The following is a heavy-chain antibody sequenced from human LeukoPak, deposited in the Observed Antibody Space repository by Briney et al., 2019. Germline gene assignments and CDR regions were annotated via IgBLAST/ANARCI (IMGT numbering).Heavy chain of an antibody. V-gene: IGHV4-34*01. D-gene: IGHD1-26*01. CDR2: INHSGST. CDR1: GGSFSGYY. J-gene: IGHJ4*02. CDR3: ARDGGGTWRWWELPGSYFDY. Sequence: PSETLSLTCAVYGGSFSGYYWSWIRQPPGKGLEWIGEINHSGSTNYNPSLRSRVTISVDTSKNQFSLKLSSVTAADTAVYYCARDGGGTWRWWELPGSYFDYWGQGTLVTVSS.